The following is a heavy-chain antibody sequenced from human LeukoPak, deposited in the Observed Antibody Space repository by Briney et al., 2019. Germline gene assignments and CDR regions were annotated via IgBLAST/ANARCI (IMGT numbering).Heavy chain of an antibody. CDR1: GASITKYN. V-gene: IGHV4-59*01. CDR2: IYHSGST. CDR3: AMVFYYDSRGGAGFKP. D-gene: IGHD3-22*01. J-gene: IGHJ5*02. Sequence: PSETLSLTCTVSGASITKYNWGWIRQPPGKGLEWIGYIYHSGSTNYNASLKSRVTISADTSKNQHFLTLSSVTAADTAVYYCAMVFYYDSRGGAGFKPWGQGTLVTVSS.